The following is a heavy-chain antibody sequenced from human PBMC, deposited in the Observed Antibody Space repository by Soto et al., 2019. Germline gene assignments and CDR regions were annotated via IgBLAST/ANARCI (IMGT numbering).Heavy chain of an antibody. V-gene: IGHV3-7*03. J-gene: IGHJ3*02. D-gene: IGHD6-13*01. CDR2: IKQDGSEK. CDR3: TTDQASFYSSSRRAFDI. Sequence: PGGSLRLSCAASGFTFSSYWMSWVRQAPGKGLEWVANIKQDGSEKYYVDSVKGRFTISRDNAKNSLYLQMNSLKTEDTAVYYCTTDQASFYSSSRRAFDIWGQGTMVTVSS. CDR1: GFTFSSYW.